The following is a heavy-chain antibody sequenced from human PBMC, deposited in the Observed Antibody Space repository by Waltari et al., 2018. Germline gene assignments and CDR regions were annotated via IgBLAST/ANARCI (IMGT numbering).Heavy chain of an antibody. Sequence: QVQLVESGGGVVQPGRSLRLSCAASGFTFSSYGMHWVRQAPGKGLEWVAVIWYDGSNKYYADSVKGRFTISRDNSKNTLYLQMNSLRAEDTAMYYCAKALGVLPKTLCDYWGQGTLVTVSS. CDR3: AKALGVLPKTLCDY. CDR1: GFTFSSYG. CDR2: IWYDGSNK. J-gene: IGHJ4*02. D-gene: IGHD2-2*01. V-gene: IGHV3-30*18.